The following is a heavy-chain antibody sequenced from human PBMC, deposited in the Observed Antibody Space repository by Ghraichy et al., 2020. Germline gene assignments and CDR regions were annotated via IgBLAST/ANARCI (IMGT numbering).Heavy chain of an antibody. V-gene: IGHV3-30-3*01. CDR2: TSYDGSNK. D-gene: IGHD2-15*01. CDR3: ARDGYCGGGTFYSRGWFDP. J-gene: IGHJ5*02. Sequence: GGSLRLSCAASGFTFSSYAMHWVRQAPGKGLEWVAVTSYDGSNKYYADSVKGRFTISRDNSKNTQYLQMDSLRAEDTAAYYCARDGYCGGGTFYSRGWFDPCGQGTLVTVSS. CDR1: GFTFSSYA.